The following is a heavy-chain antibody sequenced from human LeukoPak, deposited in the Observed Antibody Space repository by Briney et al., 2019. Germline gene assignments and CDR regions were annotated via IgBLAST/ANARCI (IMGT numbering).Heavy chain of an antibody. Sequence: PGGSLRLSCAASGFTFSNAWMSWVRQAPGKGLEWVGRIKSKTDGGTTDYAAPVKGRFTISRDASKYTLYLQMDSLKTEDTAMYYCTTDNWRGLDAFDVWGLGTMVTVSS. J-gene: IGHJ3*01. CDR3: TTDNWRGLDAFDV. D-gene: IGHD3-3*01. CDR1: GFTFSNAW. V-gene: IGHV3-15*01. CDR2: IKSKTDGGTT.